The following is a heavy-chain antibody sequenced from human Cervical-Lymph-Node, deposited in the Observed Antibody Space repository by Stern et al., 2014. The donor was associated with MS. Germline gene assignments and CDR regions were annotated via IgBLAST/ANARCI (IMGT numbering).Heavy chain of an antibody. V-gene: IGHV4-31*03. Sequence: QVQLVESGPGLVKPSQTLSLTCTVSGGSVSSGSRYWSWIRPHPGPGLEWIGYLSYSGNTYYSPSLQSRLTISMDTSKNQFSLKLRSVTATDTAIYYCARVTEFLRFFYPDYWGQGTLVTVSS. J-gene: IGHJ4*02. CDR2: LSYSGNT. CDR3: ARVTEFLRFFYPDY. D-gene: IGHD3-3*01. CDR1: GGSVSSGSRY.